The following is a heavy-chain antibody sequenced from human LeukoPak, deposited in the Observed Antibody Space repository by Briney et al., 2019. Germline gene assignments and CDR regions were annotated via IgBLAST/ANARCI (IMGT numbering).Heavy chain of an antibody. CDR2: ISYDGSNK. V-gene: IGHV3-30-3*01. J-gene: IGHJ6*02. Sequence: GGSLRLSCAASGFTFSSYAMHWVRQAPGKGLEWVAVISYDGSNKYYADSVKGRFTISRDNSKNTLYLQMNSLRAEDTAVYYCARIRDIVVVPTAKYALDVWGQGTTVTVSS. D-gene: IGHD2-2*01. CDR1: GFTFSSYA. CDR3: ARIRDIVVVPTAKYALDV.